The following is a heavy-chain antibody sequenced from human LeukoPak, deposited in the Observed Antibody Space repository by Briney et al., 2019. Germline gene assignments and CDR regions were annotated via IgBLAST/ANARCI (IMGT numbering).Heavy chain of an antibody. CDR3: AKHVSSYGPGVAFDI. CDR1: GYSINSGYY. CDR2: IYHSGST. J-gene: IGHJ3*02. V-gene: IGHV4-38-2*01. Sequence: SETLSLTCAVSGYSINSGYYWGWIRQPPGKGLEWIGSIYHSGSTYYNPSLKSRVTISPDTSKNQFSLQLSSVTAADTAVYYCAKHVSSYGPGVAFDIWGQGTMVTVSS. D-gene: IGHD5-18*01.